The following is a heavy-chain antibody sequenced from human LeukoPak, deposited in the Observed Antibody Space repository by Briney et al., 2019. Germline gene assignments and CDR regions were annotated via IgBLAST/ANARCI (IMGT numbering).Heavy chain of an antibody. CDR1: GFTFSSYA. CDR3: ARERESIVVVPAALGY. Sequence: PGGSLRLSCAASGFTFSSYAMHWVRQAPGKGLEWVAVISYDGSNKYYADSVKGRFTISRDNSKNTLYLQMNSLRAEDTAVYYCARERESIVVVPAALGYWGQGTLVTVSS. CDR2: ISYDGSNK. J-gene: IGHJ4*02. V-gene: IGHV3-30-3*01. D-gene: IGHD2-2*01.